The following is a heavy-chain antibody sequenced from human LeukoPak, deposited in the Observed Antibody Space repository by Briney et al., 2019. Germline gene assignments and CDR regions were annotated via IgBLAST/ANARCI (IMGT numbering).Heavy chain of an antibody. V-gene: IGHV3-74*01. CDR2: VNSDGSTT. J-gene: IGHJ4*02. CDR1: GFPFSNYW. Sequence: PGGSLRLSCAASGFPFSNYWMHWVRQAPGKGLAWVSRVNSDGSTTNYADSVKGRFTISRDNAENTLYMRMNSLRPEDTAVYYCARGYYSSSRFDSWGQGTLVTVSS. CDR3: ARGYYSSSRFDS. D-gene: IGHD6-13*01.